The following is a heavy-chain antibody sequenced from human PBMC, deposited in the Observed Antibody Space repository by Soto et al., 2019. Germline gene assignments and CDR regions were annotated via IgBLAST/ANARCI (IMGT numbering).Heavy chain of an antibody. CDR2: INHSGST. CDR3: ARFSGATWYFDY. J-gene: IGHJ4*02. V-gene: IGHV4-34*01. Sequence: SETLSLTCAVYGGSFSGYYWSWIRQPPGNGLEWIGEINHSGSTNYNPSLKSRVTISVDTSKNQFSLKLSSVTAADTAVYYCARFSGATWYFDYWGQGTLVTVSS. CDR1: GGSFSGYY. D-gene: IGHD1-26*01.